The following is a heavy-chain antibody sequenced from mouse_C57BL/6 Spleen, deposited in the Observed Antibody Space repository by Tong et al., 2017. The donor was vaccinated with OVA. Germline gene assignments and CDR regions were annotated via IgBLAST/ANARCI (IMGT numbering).Heavy chain of an antibody. CDR2: INPNNGGT. J-gene: IGHJ2*01. Sequence: EVQLQESGPVLVKPGASVKMSCKASGYTFTDYYMNWVKQSHGKSLEWIGYINPNNGGTSYNQKFKGKATLTVNKSSSTAYMELRSLTSEDSAVYYCATYDYLDYWGQGTTLTVSS. CDR1: GYTFTDYY. V-gene: IGHV1-22*01. CDR3: ATYDYLDY. D-gene: IGHD2-3*01.